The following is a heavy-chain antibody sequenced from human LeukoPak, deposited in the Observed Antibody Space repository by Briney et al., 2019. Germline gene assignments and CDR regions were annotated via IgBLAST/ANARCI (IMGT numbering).Heavy chain of an antibody. CDR2: ISGSGGST. CDR1: GFTISSYA. V-gene: IGHV3-23*01. J-gene: IGHJ6*03. Sequence: GGSLRLSCAASGFTISSYAMSWVRQAPGKGLEWVSTISGSGGSTYYADSVKGRFTISRDNSKNTLYLQMNSLRAEDTAVYYCAKVGRSGWPYYMDVWGKETTVTVSS. D-gene: IGHD6-19*01. CDR3: AKVGRSGWPYYMDV.